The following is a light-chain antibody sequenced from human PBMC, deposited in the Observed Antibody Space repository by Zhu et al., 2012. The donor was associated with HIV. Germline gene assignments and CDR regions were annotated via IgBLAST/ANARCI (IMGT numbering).Light chain of an antibody. V-gene: IGKV3-11*01. J-gene: IGKJ4*01. CDR2: DTS. Sequence: IVLTQSPATLSLSPGERATVSCRASQSVRSFLAWYQQKPGQAPRFLIYDTSKRATGIPARFSGGGSGTDFTLTISSLEPEDFAVYYCQQRSNWPLTFGGGTKVEIK. CDR3: QQRSNWPLT. CDR1: QSVRSF.